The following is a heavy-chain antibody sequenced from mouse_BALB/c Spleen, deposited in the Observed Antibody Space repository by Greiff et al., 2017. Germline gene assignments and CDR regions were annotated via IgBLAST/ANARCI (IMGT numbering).Heavy chain of an antibody. J-gene: IGHJ3*01. Sequence: EVQLVESGGGLVQPGGSLKLSCAASGFTFSSYGMSWVRQTPDKRLELVATINSNGGSTYYPDSVKGRFTISRDNAKNTLYLQMSSLKSEDTAMYYCARDLLRLQDYWGQGTLVTVSA. D-gene: IGHD1-2*01. CDR3: ARDLLRLQDY. V-gene: IGHV5-6-3*01. CDR2: INSNGGST. CDR1: GFTFSSYG.